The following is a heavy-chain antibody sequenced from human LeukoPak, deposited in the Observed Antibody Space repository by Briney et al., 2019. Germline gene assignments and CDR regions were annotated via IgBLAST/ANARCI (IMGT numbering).Heavy chain of an antibody. J-gene: IGHJ5*02. D-gene: IGHD6-13*01. CDR2: TYYRSKWYN. Sequence: SQTLSLTCAISGDSVSSNSAAWNWIRQSPSRGLEWLGRTYYRSKWYNDYAVSVKSRITINPDTSKNQSSLQLNSVTPEDTAVYYCAREGSRDSSSWYWFDPWGQGTLVTVSS. CDR3: AREGSRDSSSWYWFDP. CDR1: GDSVSSNSAA. V-gene: IGHV6-1*01.